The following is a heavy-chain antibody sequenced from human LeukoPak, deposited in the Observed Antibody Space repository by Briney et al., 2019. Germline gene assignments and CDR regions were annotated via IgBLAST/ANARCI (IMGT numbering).Heavy chain of an antibody. D-gene: IGHD3-22*01. Sequence: GGSLRLSCAASGFTFSSYAMGWVRQAPGKGLEWVSAISGSGGSTYYADSVKGRFTISRDNSKNTLYLQMNSLRAEDTAVYYCAKASGLHWSPWYYYDSSGYRPFDYWGQGTLVTVSS. CDR2: ISGSGGST. CDR3: AKASGLHWSPWYYYDSSGYRPFDY. CDR1: GFTFSSYA. V-gene: IGHV3-23*01. J-gene: IGHJ4*02.